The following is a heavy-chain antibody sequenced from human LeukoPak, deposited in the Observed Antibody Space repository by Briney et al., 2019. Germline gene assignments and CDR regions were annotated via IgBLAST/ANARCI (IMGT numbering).Heavy chain of an antibody. CDR3: ARRRERGYWTAVVIPHDY. J-gene: IGHJ4*02. V-gene: IGHV1-18*01. CDR2: ISPYNGDT. Sequence: ASVKVSCRASGYTFTTYRIAWVRQAPGQGLEWMGWISPYNGDTNYAQKFQGRLTITSDTSTSTAYLELKSLKSDDTAVYYCARRRERGYWTAVVIPHDYWGQGTLVTVSS. D-gene: IGHD4-23*01. CDR1: GYTFTTYR.